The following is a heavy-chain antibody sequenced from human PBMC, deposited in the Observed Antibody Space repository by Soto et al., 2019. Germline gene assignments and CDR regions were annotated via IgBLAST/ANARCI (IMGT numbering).Heavy chain of an antibody. V-gene: IGHV4-39*01. D-gene: IGHD3-3*01. CDR2: IYYSGST. CDR3: ARIITIFGVVIIPYFDY. Sequence: SETLSLTCTVCGGAISSSSDYWGWIRQPPGKGLEWIGSIYYSGSTYYNPSLKSRVTISVDTSKNQFSLKLSSVTAADTAVYYCARIITIFGVVIIPYFDYWGQGTLVTVSS. J-gene: IGHJ4*02. CDR1: GGAISSSSDY.